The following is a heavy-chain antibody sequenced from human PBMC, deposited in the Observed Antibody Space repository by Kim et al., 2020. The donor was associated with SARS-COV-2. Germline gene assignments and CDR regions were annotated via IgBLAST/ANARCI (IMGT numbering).Heavy chain of an antibody. Sequence: QKSPGRVTMTEDTSTETAYMELRSLGSEDTAVYYCATPSGSYFDAFDIWGQGTMVTVSS. V-gene: IGHV1-24*01. D-gene: IGHD1-26*01. J-gene: IGHJ3*02. CDR3: ATPSGSYFDAFDI.